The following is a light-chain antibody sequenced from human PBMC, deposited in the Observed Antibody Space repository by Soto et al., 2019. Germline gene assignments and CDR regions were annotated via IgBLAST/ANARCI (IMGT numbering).Light chain of an antibody. V-gene: IGKV3-15*01. CDR3: QQYSSSPSIT. CDR2: GAS. J-gene: IGKJ5*01. Sequence: ETVMTQSPATLSVSPGERATLSCRASQSVSSNLAWYQQKPGQAPRLLIYGASTRAPGFPARFSGSGSGTDFTLTISSLQSEDFAVYYCQQYSSSPSITFGQGTRLEIK. CDR1: QSVSSN.